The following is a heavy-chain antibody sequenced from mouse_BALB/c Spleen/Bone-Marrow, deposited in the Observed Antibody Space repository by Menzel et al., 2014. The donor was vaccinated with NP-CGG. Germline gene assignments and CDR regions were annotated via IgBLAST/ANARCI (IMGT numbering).Heavy chain of an antibody. Sequence: QVQLQQSGPGLVAPSQSLSITCTVSGFSLSRYSVHWVRQPPGKGLEWLGVIWGGGTTDYNSALKSRLSITKDNSKSQVFLKLNSLQTDDTAMYYCATLAGNHYAMDYWGQGTSVTVSS. D-gene: IGHD2-1*01. V-gene: IGHV2-6-4*01. CDR2: IWGGGTT. J-gene: IGHJ4*01. CDR3: ATLAGNHYAMDY. CDR1: GFSLSRYS.